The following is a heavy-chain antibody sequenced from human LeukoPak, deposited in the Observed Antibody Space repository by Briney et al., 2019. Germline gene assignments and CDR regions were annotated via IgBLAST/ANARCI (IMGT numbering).Heavy chain of an antibody. D-gene: IGHD1-1*01. CDR2: INPNSGGT. V-gene: IGHV1-2*02. Sequence: ASVKVSCKASGYTFTGYYMHWVRQAPGQGLEWMGWINPNSGGTNYAQKFQGRVTMTRDTSISTAYMELSRLRSDDTAVYCCARDLVSWNAPLYGMDVWGQGTTVTVSS. CDR3: ARDLVSWNAPLYGMDV. J-gene: IGHJ6*02. CDR1: GYTFTGYY.